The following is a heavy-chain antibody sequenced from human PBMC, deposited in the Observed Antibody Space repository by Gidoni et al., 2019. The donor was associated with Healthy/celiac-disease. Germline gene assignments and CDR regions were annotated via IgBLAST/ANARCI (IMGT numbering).Heavy chain of an antibody. V-gene: IGHV3-23*01. Sequence: EVQLLESGGGLVQPGGSLSLPCAASGFPFCTYAMSWVRQAPGKGLGLVSAISGSGGSTYYADSVKGRFTISRDNSKNTLYLQMNSLRAEDTAVYYCAKFGGGCSGGSCYYPIDYWGQGTLVTVSS. CDR2: ISGSGGST. CDR3: AKFGGGCSGGSCYYPIDY. CDR1: GFPFCTYA. J-gene: IGHJ4*02. D-gene: IGHD2-15*01.